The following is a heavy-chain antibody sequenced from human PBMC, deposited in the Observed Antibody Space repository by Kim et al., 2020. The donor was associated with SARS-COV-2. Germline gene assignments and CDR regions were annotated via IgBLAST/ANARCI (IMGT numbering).Heavy chain of an antibody. CDR1: GGSISSSSYY. J-gene: IGHJ4*02. CDR3: ARGVKQQIFDY. Sequence: SETLSLTCTVSGGSISSSSYYWGWIRQPPGKGLEWIGSIYYSGSTYYNPSLKSRVTISVDTSKNQFSLKLSSVTAADTAVYYCARGVKQQIFDYWGQGTLVTVSS. CDR2: IYYSGST. V-gene: IGHV4-39*07. D-gene: IGHD6-13*01.